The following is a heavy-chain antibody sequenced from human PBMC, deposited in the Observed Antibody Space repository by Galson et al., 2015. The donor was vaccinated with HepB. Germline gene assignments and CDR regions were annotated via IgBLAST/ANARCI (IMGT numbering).Heavy chain of an antibody. CDR2: ISSSSSYI. CDR1: GFTFSSYS. D-gene: IGHD1-1*01. Sequence: SLRLSCAASGFTFSSYSMNWVRQAPGKGLEWVSSISSSSSYIYYADSVKGRFTISRDNAKNSLYLQMNSLRAEDTAVYYCAATGTTHDYYYYGMDVWGQGTTVTVSS. V-gene: IGHV3-21*01. CDR3: AATGTTHDYYYYGMDV. J-gene: IGHJ6*02.